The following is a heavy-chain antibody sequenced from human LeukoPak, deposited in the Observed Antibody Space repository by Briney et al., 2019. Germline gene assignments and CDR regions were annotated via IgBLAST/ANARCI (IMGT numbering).Heavy chain of an antibody. CDR2: IYYSGTT. CDR3: ARGDDYKSTLFDY. Sequence: SETLSLTCTVSGGSINNCYWSWIRQPPGKGLEWIGYIYYSGTTNYNPSLKSRVTISVDTSKKQFSLELTSATAADTAVYYCARGDDYKSTLFDYWGQGTLVTVSS. D-gene: IGHD5-12*01. J-gene: IGHJ4*02. V-gene: IGHV4-59*01. CDR1: GGSINNCY.